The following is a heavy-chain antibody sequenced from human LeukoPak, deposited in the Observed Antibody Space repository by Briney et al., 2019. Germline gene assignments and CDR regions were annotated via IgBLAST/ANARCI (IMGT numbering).Heavy chain of an antibody. CDR1: GGSISSYY. CDR3: ARQVRGLRRSGYYFDY. Sequence: SETLSLTCTVSGGSISSYYWSWIRQPPGKGLEWIGYIYYSGSTNYNPSLKSRVTIPVDTSKNQFSLKLSSVTAADTAVYYCARQVRGLRRSGYYFDYWGQGTLVTVSS. D-gene: IGHD5-12*01. CDR2: IYYSGST. V-gene: IGHV4-59*08. J-gene: IGHJ4*02.